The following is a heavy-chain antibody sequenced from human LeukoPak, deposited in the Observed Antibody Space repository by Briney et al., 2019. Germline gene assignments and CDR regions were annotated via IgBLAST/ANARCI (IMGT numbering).Heavy chain of an antibody. D-gene: IGHD6-19*01. CDR3: ARRSGYSSGWLAID. Sequence: GESLKISCKGSGYSFTNYWIGWVRQMPGRGLEWMGIIYPGGSDITYSPSFQGQVTISADKSISTAYLHWSSLKASDTAMYYCARRSGYSSGWLAIDWGQGTLVTVSS. CDR2: IYPGGSDI. J-gene: IGHJ4*02. CDR1: GYSFTNYW. V-gene: IGHV5-51*01.